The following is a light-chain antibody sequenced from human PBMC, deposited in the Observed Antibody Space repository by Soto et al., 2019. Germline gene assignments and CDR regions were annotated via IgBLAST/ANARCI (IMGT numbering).Light chain of an antibody. J-gene: IGKJ5*01. CDR3: QQYENLTT. V-gene: IGKV1-39*01. CDR2: AAS. CDR1: QSISSY. Sequence: DIQMTQSPSSLSASVGDRVTITCRASQSISSYLNWYQQKPGKAPKLLIYAASSLQSGVPSRFSGSGSGTDFTLTISSLQPEDFATYYCQQYENLTTFGQGTRMEIK.